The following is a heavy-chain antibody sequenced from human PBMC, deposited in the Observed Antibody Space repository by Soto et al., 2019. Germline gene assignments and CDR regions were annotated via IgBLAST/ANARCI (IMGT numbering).Heavy chain of an antibody. J-gene: IGHJ4*02. CDR3: ARHGTTVVTVQY. Sequence: QLQLQESGPGRVKPSETLSLTCTVSGASISSSSYYWGWIRQPPGKGLEWIGSLYYRGGTYYNPSLKSRVTIPADTSNTQFSLKLSSVTAADTAVYYCARHGTTVVTVQYWGQGTLVTVSS. CDR1: GASISSSSYY. V-gene: IGHV4-39*01. CDR2: LYYRGGT. D-gene: IGHD4-17*01.